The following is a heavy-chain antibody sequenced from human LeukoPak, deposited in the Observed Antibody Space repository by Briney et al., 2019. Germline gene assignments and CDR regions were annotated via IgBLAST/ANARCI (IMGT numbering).Heavy chain of an antibody. CDR2: IIPIFGTA. V-gene: IGHV1-69*13. CDR3: AREVGYCSSTSCPYYYYGMDV. J-gene: IGHJ6*02. Sequence: ASVKVSCKASGGTFSSYAISWVRQAPGQGLEWMGGIIPIFGTANYAQKFQGRVTITADESTSTAYMELSSLRSEDTAVYYCAREVGYCSSTSCPYYYYGMDVWGQGTTVTVSS. CDR1: GGTFSSYA. D-gene: IGHD2-2*03.